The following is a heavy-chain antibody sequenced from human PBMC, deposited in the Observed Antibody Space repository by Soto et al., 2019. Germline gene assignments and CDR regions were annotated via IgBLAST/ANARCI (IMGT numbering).Heavy chain of an antibody. Sequence: EVQLVESGGGLVQPGGSLRLSCAASGFTFNEFWMIWVRQAPGKGLEWVANIKADGSAKGYVDSVKGRFTISRDNAKNSLFLQMHGLRAEDTAVYYCGKDFGGTFWGQGSLVIVSS. D-gene: IGHD1-7*01. J-gene: IGHJ4*02. CDR1: GFTFNEFW. CDR2: IKADGSAK. V-gene: IGHV3-7*05. CDR3: GKDFGGTF.